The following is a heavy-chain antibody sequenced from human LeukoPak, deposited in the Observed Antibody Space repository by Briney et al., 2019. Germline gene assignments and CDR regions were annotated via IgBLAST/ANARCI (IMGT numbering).Heavy chain of an antibody. Sequence: GRSLRLSCAASGFTFSSYAMHWVRQAPGKGLEWVAVISYDGSNKYYADSVKGRFTISRDNSKNTLYLQMNSLRAEDTAVYYCAREVSGTSAEYYFDYWGQGTLVTVSS. CDR3: AREVSGTSAEYYFDY. CDR2: ISYDGSNK. D-gene: IGHD1-26*01. CDR1: GFTFSSYA. J-gene: IGHJ4*02. V-gene: IGHV3-30-3*01.